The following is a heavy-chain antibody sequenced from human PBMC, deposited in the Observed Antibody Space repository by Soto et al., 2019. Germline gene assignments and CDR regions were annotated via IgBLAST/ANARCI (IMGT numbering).Heavy chain of an antibody. J-gene: IGHJ5*02. CDR2: IIPILGIA. Sequence: QVQLVQSGAEVKKPGSSVKVSCKASGGTFSSYTISWVRQAPGQGLEWMGRIIPILGIANYAQKFQGRVTITADKSTSIAYMELSSLRSEDTAVYYCARSGYCSGGSCYYWFDPWGQGTLVTVSS. V-gene: IGHV1-69*02. CDR1: GGTFSSYT. CDR3: ARSGYCSGGSCYYWFDP. D-gene: IGHD2-15*01.